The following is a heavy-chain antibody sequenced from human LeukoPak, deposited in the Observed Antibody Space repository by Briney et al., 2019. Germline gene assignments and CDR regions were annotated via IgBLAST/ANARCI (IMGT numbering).Heavy chain of an antibody. V-gene: IGHV1-69*05. J-gene: IGHJ6*03. CDR3: ARGGSYYNYYYYMDV. D-gene: IGHD1-26*01. Sequence: GASVKVSCKASGGTFSSYAISWVRQAPGQGLEWMGGIIPIFGTANYAQKFQGRVTITTDESTSTAYMELSSLRSGDTAVYYCARGGSYYNYYYYMDVWGKGTTVTVSS. CDR2: IIPIFGTA. CDR1: GGTFSSYA.